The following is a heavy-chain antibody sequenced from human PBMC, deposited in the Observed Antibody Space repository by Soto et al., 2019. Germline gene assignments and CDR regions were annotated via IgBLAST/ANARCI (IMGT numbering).Heavy chain of an antibody. V-gene: IGHV3-7*01. Sequence: EVQLVESGGGLVQPGGSLRLSCAASGFTFSSYWMSWVRQAPGKGLEWGANIKQDGSEKYYVDSVKGRFTISRDNAKNSLYLQMNSLRAEDTAVYYCAREDDFWSGYYPLYFDYWGQGTLVTVSS. D-gene: IGHD3-3*01. CDR2: IKQDGSEK. J-gene: IGHJ4*02. CDR3: AREDDFWSGYYPLYFDY. CDR1: GFTFSSYW.